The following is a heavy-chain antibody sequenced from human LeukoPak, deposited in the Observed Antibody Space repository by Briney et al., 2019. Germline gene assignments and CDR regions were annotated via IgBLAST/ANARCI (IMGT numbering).Heavy chain of an antibody. D-gene: IGHD3-10*01. V-gene: IGHV4-39*07. CDR3: ASTGGSGSYYRVDY. Sequence: SETLSLTCTVSGGSISSSSYYWGWIHQPPGKGLEWIGSIYYSGSTYYNPSLKSRVTISVDTSKNQFSLKLSSVTAADTAVYYCASTGGSGSYYRVDYWGQGTLVTVSS. CDR2: IYYSGST. CDR1: GGSISSSSYY. J-gene: IGHJ4*02.